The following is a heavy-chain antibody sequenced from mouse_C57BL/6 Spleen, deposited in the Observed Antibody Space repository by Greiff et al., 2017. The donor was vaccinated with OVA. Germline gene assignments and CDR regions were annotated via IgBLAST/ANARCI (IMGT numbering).Heavy chain of an antibody. CDR3: ARRKYYYGSSYDYAMDY. CDR2: INPSTGGT. Sequence: VQLQQSGPELVKPGASVKISCKASGYSFTGYYMNWVKQSPEKSLEWIGEINPSTGGTTYNQKFKAKATLTVDKSSSTAYMQLKSLTSEDSAVYYCARRKYYYGSSYDYAMDYWGQGTSVTVSS. D-gene: IGHD1-1*01. J-gene: IGHJ4*01. CDR1: GYSFTGYY. V-gene: IGHV1-42*01.